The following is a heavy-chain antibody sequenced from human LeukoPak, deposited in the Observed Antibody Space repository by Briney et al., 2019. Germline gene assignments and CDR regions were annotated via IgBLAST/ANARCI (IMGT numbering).Heavy chain of an antibody. Sequence: ASVKVSCKASGYTFTSYAIQWVRQAPGQRLEWMGWINPKSGRTGYAQNFQGRVTITRNTSISIAYMELSSLSSEDTAVYYCARETSSRYFDNWGQGTLLTVSS. V-gene: IGHV1-8*03. J-gene: IGHJ4*02. CDR1: GYTFTSYA. CDR3: ARETSSRYFDN. CDR2: INPKSGRT.